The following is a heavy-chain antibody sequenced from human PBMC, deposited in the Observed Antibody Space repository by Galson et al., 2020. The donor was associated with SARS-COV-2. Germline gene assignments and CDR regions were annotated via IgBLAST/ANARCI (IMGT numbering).Heavy chain of an antibody. CDR2: ISSSGSTI. D-gene: IGHD1-26*01. CDR1: GFTFSSYK. V-gene: IGHV3-48*03. Sequence: GGSLRLSCAASGFTFSSYKMNWVRQAPGKGLEWVSYISSSGSTIYYADSVKGRFTISRDNAKNSLYLQMNSLRAEDTAVYYCATPPTSIGGNDAFDIWGQGTMVTVSS. J-gene: IGHJ3*02. CDR3: ATPPTSIGGNDAFDI.